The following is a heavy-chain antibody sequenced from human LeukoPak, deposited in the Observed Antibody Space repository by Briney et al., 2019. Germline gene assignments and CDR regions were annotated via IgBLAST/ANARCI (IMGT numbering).Heavy chain of an antibody. CDR2: ISSGRSFT. J-gene: IGHJ6*03. D-gene: IGHD4-11*01. CDR1: GFSFSSYS. V-gene: IGHV3-21*01. CDR3: VRGVPKTSYYYYYMDV. Sequence: GGSLRLSCAASGFSFSSYSMNWVRQAPGKGLEWVSSISSGRSFTYYGDSVKGRFSISRDNAKNSLYLQMNSLRAEDTAVYYCVRGVPKTSYYYYYMDVWGKGTTVTVSS.